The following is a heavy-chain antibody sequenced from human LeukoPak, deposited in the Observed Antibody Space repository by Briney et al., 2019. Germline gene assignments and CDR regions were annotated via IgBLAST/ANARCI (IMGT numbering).Heavy chain of an antibody. J-gene: IGHJ4*02. CDR3: AREAAHDYGDY. CDR2: IYYSGST. Sequence: PSETLSLTCTVSGGSISSSSYYWGWIRQPPGKGLEWIGSIYYSGSTYYNPSLKSRVTISVDTSKNQFSLKLSSVTAADTAVYYCAREAAHDYGDYWGQGTLVTVSS. CDR1: GGSISSSSYY. V-gene: IGHV4-39*07.